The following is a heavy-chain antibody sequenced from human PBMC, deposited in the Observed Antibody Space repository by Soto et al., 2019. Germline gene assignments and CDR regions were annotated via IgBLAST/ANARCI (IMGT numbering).Heavy chain of an antibody. D-gene: IGHD2-2*01. CDR1: GFTFSSYD. CDR2: IGTAGDP. Sequence: EVQLVESGGGLVQPGGSLRLSCAASGFTFSSYDMHWVRQATGKGLEWVSAIGTAGDPYYPGSVKGRFTISRENAKNSLYLQMNSRRAGDTAVYYCARASSPNYYYGMDVWGQGTTVTVSS. V-gene: IGHV3-13*05. CDR3: ARASSPNYYYGMDV. J-gene: IGHJ6*02.